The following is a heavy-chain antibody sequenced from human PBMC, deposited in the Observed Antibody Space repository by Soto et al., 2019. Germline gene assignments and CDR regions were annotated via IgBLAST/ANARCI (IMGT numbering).Heavy chain of an antibody. CDR3: AIKGCSCGMSDPPYYYYVGMDV. V-gene: IGHV3-7*03. CDR2: IKQDGSEK. CDR1: GFTFSSYW. D-gene: IGHD2-15*01. J-gene: IGHJ6*02. Sequence: PGGSLRLSCAASGFTFSSYWMSWVRQAPGKGLEWVANIKQDGSEKYYVDSVKGRFTISRDNAKNSLYLQMNSLRAEDTAVYYWAIKGCSCGMSDPPYYYYVGMDVGGQGTTVT.